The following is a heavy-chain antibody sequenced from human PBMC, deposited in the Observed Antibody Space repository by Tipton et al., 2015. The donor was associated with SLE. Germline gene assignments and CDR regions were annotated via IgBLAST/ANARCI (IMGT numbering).Heavy chain of an antibody. D-gene: IGHD6-19*01. V-gene: IGHV3-23*03. CDR3: VRGVGSDWCWGDY. CDR1: AFTFSRYA. J-gene: IGHJ4*02. Sequence: SLRLSCAASAFTFSRYAMSWVRQAPGKGLEWVSIIYTGGGSSYYAESVKGRFTISRDVSKNTLYLQMKSLRAEDTAVYYCVRGVGSDWCWGDYWGQGILVTVSS. CDR2: IYTGGGSS.